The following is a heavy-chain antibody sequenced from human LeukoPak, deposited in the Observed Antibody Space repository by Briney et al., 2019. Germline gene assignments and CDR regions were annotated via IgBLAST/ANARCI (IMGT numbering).Heavy chain of an antibody. Sequence: GGSLRLSCAASGFTFSNYAMSWVRQAPGKGLEWVANIKQDGNEKYYVDSVKGRFTISRDNAKNSLYLQVNSLRAEDTAVYYCARALYYSDSSGYCDYWGQGTLVTVSS. CDR1: GFTFSNYA. CDR3: ARALYYSDSSGYCDY. CDR2: IKQDGNEK. D-gene: IGHD3-22*01. J-gene: IGHJ4*02. V-gene: IGHV3-7*01.